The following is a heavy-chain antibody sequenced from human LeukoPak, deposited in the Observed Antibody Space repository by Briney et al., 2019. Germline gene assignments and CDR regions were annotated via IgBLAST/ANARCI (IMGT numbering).Heavy chain of an antibody. V-gene: IGHV1-46*01. J-gene: IGHJ4*02. Sequence: ASVKVSCKASGYTFTSYYMHWVRQAPGQGLEWMGIINPSGGSTSYARKFQGRVTMTRDTSTSTVYMELSSLRSEDTAVYYCARDLLHYDILTGYEPKYYFDYWGQGTLVTVSS. CDR1: GYTFTSYY. CDR2: INPSGGST. CDR3: ARDLLHYDILTGYEPKYYFDY. D-gene: IGHD3-9*01.